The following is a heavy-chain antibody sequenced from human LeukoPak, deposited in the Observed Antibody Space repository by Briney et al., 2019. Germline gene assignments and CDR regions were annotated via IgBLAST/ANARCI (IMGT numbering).Heavy chain of an antibody. CDR1: DDSITMYY. J-gene: IGHJ4*02. CDR3: ARERGSISYYDSSGYLVS. V-gene: IGHV4-4*07. D-gene: IGHD3-22*01. Sequence: SETLSLTCSVSDDSITMYYWSWIRQPAGKGLEWIGRIYTSGSANYNPSLKSRVTISVDTSKNQFSLKLSSVTAADTAVYYCARERGSISYYDSSGYLVSWGQGTLVTVSS. CDR2: IYTSGSA.